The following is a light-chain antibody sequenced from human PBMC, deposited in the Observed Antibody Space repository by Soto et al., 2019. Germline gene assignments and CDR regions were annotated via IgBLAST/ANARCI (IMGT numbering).Light chain of an antibody. J-gene: IGKJ2*01. CDR1: QRIRNY. Sequence: DIQMTQSPSSLSASVGDRVTTTCRASQRIRNYVNWYQQKPGKAPKFLIYVASTLQSGVPSRFSGSGSGTDFTLTISSLQPEDFATYYCQQSYSTPYTFGPGTKLEIK. CDR3: QQSYSTPYT. CDR2: VAS. V-gene: IGKV1-39*01.